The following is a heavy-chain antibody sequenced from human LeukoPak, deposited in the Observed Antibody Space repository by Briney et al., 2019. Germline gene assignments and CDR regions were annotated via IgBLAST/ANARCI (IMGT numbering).Heavy chain of an antibody. CDR1: GYSFTSYW. V-gene: IGHV5-51*01. CDR2: IYPGDSDT. CDR3: ARHTEPDQGQGAFDI. Sequence: GESLKISCKGSGYSFTSYWIGWVRQMPGKGLEWMGIIYPGDSDTRYSPSFQGQVTISADKSISTAYLQWSSLKASDTAMYYCARHTEPDQGQGAFDIWGQGTMVTVSS. D-gene: IGHD1-14*01. J-gene: IGHJ3*02.